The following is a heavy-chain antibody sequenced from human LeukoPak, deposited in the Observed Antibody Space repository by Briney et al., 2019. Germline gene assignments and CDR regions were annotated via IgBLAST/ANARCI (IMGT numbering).Heavy chain of an antibody. CDR2: ISYDGSNK. V-gene: IGHV3-30*18. CDR3: ANLFSGNAFDI. D-gene: IGHD6-19*01. J-gene: IGHJ3*02. Sequence: PGGSLRLSCAASGFTFSSYGMHWVRRAPGKGLEWVAVISYDGSNKYYADSVKGRFTISRDNSKNTLYLQMNSLRAEDTAVDYCANLFSGNAFDIWGQGTMVTVSS. CDR1: GFTFSSYG.